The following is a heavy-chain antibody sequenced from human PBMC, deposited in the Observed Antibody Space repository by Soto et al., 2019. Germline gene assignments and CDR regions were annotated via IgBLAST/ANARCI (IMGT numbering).Heavy chain of an antibody. D-gene: IGHD6-6*01. Sequence: TSETLSLTCSVYGASFSGYYWSWIRQSPGKGLEWIGEIHHSGSTHYNPSLKSRLTFSIDESQSQFYMMLTSVTAADTALYFCERGNSTSGYDSWGQGSLVTVS. CDR3: ERGNSTSGYDS. CDR1: GASFSGYY. V-gene: IGHV4-34*01. CDR2: IHHSGST. J-gene: IGHJ4*02.